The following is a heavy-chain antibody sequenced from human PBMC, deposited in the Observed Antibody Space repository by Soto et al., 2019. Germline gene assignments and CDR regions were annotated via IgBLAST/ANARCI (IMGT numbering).Heavy chain of an antibody. J-gene: IGHJ4*02. Sequence: EVQLVESGGGLVQPGGSLRLSCAASGFTFSRDWMHWVRQSPGKGLVWVSRIKGDGTSTNDADSVKGRFTTSRDNAKNTVYLQLNSLTTEDTAVYYCARGGLGNYYIDYWCQGTLVTVSS. CDR3: ARGGLGNYYIDY. D-gene: IGHD3-10*01. V-gene: IGHV3-74*01. CDR1: GFTFSRDW. CDR2: IKGDGTST.